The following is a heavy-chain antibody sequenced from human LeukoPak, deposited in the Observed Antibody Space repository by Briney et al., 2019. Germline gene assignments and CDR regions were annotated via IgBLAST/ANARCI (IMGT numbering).Heavy chain of an antibody. Sequence: GGSLRLSCAASGFTFSTYAMSWVRQAPGEGLEWVSAISGSGGSTYYADSVKGRFTISRDNSKNTLYLQVNSLRAEDTALYYCAKDAKRNYDFWDRFDYWGQGTLVTVSS. J-gene: IGHJ4*02. CDR3: AKDAKRNYDFWDRFDY. CDR1: GFTFSTYA. D-gene: IGHD3-3*01. CDR2: ISGSGGST. V-gene: IGHV3-23*01.